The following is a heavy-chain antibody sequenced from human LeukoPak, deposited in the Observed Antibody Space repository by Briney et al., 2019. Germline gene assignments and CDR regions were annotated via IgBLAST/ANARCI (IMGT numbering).Heavy chain of an antibody. V-gene: IGHV3-74*01. D-gene: IGHD1-14*01. Sequence: GGSLRLSCAASGFTFSSYWMHWVRQAPGKGLVWVSRINSDGSSTSYADSVKGRFTISRDNAKNTLYLQMNSLKTEDTAVYYCSIRNWKGAFDVWGQGTMITVSA. J-gene: IGHJ3*01. CDR3: SIRNWKGAFDV. CDR1: GFTFSSYW. CDR2: INSDGSST.